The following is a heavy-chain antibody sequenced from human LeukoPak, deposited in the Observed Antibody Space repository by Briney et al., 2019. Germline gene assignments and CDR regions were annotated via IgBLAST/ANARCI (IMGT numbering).Heavy chain of an antibody. CDR2: IYHSGST. CDR3: ARVDNWNDGNYFDY. CDR1: GGSISSGGYS. V-gene: IGHV4-30-2*01. D-gene: IGHD1-20*01. J-gene: IGHJ4*02. Sequence: SETLSLTCAVSGGSISSGGYSWSWIRQPPGKGLEWIGYIYHSGSTNYNPSLKSRVTISVDRSKNQFSLKLSSVTAADTAVYYCARVDNWNDGNYFDYWGQGTLVTVSS.